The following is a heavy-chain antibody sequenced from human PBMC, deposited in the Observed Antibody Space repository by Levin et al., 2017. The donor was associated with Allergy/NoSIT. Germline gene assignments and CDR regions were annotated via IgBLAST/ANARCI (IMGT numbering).Heavy chain of an antibody. D-gene: IGHD6-13*01. CDR3: ARAAAGMYFQH. V-gene: IGHV3-53*01. CDR2: IYSGGST. CDR1: GFTVSSNY. Sequence: GESLKISCAASGFTVSSNYMSWVRQAPGKGLEWVSVIYSGGSTYYADSVKGRFTISRDNSKNTLYLQMNSLRAEDTAVYYCARAAAGMYFQHWGQGTLVTVSS. J-gene: IGHJ1*01.